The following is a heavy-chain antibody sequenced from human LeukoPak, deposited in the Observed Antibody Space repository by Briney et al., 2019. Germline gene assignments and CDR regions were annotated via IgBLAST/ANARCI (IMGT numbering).Heavy chain of an antibody. Sequence: GGSLRLSCAASGFTFSSYWMSWVRQAPGKGLEWVANIKQDGSEKYYVDSVKGRLTISRDNAKNSLYLQMNSLRAEDTALYYCAKGGYCSSNNCCLDYWGQGTLVTVSS. J-gene: IGHJ4*02. CDR2: IKQDGSEK. D-gene: IGHD2-2*01. CDR3: AKGGYCSSNNCCLDY. V-gene: IGHV3-7*03. CDR1: GFTFSSYW.